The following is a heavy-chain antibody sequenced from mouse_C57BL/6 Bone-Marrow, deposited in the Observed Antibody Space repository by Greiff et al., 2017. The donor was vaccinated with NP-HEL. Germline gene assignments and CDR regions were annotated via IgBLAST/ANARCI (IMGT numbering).Heavy chain of an antibody. Sequence: QVQLQQSGAELARPGASVKLSCKASGYTFTSYGISWVKQRTGQGLEWIGEIYPRSGNTYYNEKFKGKATLTADKSSSTAYMELRSLTSEDSAVYFCARCGITTVVVDFDYWGQGTTLTVSS. CDR3: ARCGITTVVVDFDY. D-gene: IGHD1-1*01. J-gene: IGHJ2*01. V-gene: IGHV1-81*01. CDR1: GYTFTSYG. CDR2: IYPRSGNT.